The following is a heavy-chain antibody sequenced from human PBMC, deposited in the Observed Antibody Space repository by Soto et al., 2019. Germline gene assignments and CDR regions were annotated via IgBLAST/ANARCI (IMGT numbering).Heavy chain of an antibody. Sequence: GGSLRLSCAASGFTFSSYAMHWVRQAPGKGLEWVAVISYDGSNKYYADSVKGRFTISRDNSKNTLYLQMNSLRAEDTAVYYCARGRELYYYYYGMDVWGQGTTVTVSS. D-gene: IGHD1-26*01. V-gene: IGHV3-30-3*01. J-gene: IGHJ6*02. CDR1: GFTFSSYA. CDR2: ISYDGSNK. CDR3: ARGRELYYYYYGMDV.